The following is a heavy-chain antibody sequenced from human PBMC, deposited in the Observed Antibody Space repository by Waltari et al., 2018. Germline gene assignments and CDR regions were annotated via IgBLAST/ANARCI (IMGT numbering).Heavy chain of an antibody. J-gene: IGHJ6*02. CDR1: GGSISSYY. V-gene: IGHV3-21*01. CDR3: AREGAEQWVVEDYGMDV. D-gene: IGHD6-19*01. Sequence: VQLQESGPGLVKPSETLSLTCTVSGGSISSYYWSWVRQAPGKGLEWVSSIGSSSSFMDYADSVRGRFTVSRDNAKNTLYLQMDTLRAEDTAVYYCAREGAEQWVVEDYGMDVWGQGTTVTVS. CDR2: IGSSSSFM.